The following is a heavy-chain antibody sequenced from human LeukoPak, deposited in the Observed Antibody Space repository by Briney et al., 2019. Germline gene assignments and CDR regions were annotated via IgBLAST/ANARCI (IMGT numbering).Heavy chain of an antibody. V-gene: IGHV2-70*04. D-gene: IGHD3-16*01. CDR2: IDWDDDK. CDR3: ARDYSFPHYYYYMDV. J-gene: IGHJ6*03. CDR1: GFSLSTSGMR. Sequence: SGPALVKPTQTLTLTCTFSGFSLSTSGMRVSWIRQPPGKALEWLARIDWDDDKFYSTSLKTRLTISKDTSKNQVVLTMTNMDPVDTATYYCARDYSFPHYYYYMDVWGKGTTVTVSS.